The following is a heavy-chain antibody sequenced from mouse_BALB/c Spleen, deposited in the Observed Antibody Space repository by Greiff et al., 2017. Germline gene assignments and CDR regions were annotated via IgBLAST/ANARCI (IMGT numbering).Heavy chain of an antibody. CDR2: ISNGGGST. D-gene: IGHD2-4*01. Sequence: EVQLVESGGGLVQPGGSLKLSCAASGFTFSSYTMSWVRQTPEKRLEWVAYISNGGGSTYYPDTVKGRFTISRDNAKNTLYLQMSSLKSEDTAMYYCAREGYDYDGAWFAYWGQGTLVTVSA. CDR3: AREGYDYDGAWFAY. V-gene: IGHV5-12-2*01. CDR1: GFTFSSYT. J-gene: IGHJ3*01.